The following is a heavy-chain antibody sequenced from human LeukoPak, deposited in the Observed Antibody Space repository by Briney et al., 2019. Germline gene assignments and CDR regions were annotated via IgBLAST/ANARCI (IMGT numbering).Heavy chain of an antibody. CDR1: DGSITSHSW. V-gene: IGHV4-4*02. Sequence: PSETLSLTCDVSDGSITSHSWWSWVRQPPGEGLEWIGEINPSGRANYKPSLRSRVTMSVDQSKNRCSLKLTSVTAADTAVYYCARDLTTDYFDYWGQGTLVTVSS. D-gene: IGHD3-9*01. J-gene: IGHJ4*02. CDR2: INPSGRA. CDR3: ARDLTTDYFDY.